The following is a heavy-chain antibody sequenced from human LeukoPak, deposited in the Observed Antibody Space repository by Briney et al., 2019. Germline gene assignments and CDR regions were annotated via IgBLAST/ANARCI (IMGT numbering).Heavy chain of an antibody. CDR3: ARVSGYDWESFYDY. D-gene: IGHD5-12*01. Sequence: PSQTLSLTCTVSGGSISSGSYYWSWIRQPAGKGLEWIGRIYTSGSTNYNPSLKSRVTISVDTSKNQFSLKLSSVTAADTAVYYCARVSGYDWESFYDYWGQGTLVTVSS. V-gene: IGHV4-61*02. CDR2: IYTSGST. CDR1: GGSISSGSYY. J-gene: IGHJ4*02.